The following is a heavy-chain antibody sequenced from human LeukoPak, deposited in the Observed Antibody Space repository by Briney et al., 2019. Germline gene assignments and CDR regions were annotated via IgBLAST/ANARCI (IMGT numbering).Heavy chain of an antibody. D-gene: IGHD2-2*02. CDR1: GFSFSGYA. J-gene: IGHJ4*02. Sequence: GGSLRLSCASSGFSFSGYAMIWVRQAPGKGLELVSTISGSGASTFYADSVRGRFITSKDIPSNTVYLQMNSLRAEDTAVCYCAKGSRGYTNYYFDSWGQGTLVTVSS. CDR3: AKGSRGYTNYYFDS. V-gene: IGHV3-23*01. CDR2: ISGSGAST.